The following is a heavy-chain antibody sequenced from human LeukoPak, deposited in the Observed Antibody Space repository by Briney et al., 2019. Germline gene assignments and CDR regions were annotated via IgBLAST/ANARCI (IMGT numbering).Heavy chain of an antibody. CDR2: IYPGDSDT. CDR1: GYSFTSYW. Sequence: GESLKISCKGSGYSFTSYWIGWVPQMPGKGLEWMGIIYPGDSDTRYSPSFQCQVPISADKSISTAYLKWSSLKASDTAIYYCARRTDRSFWYLDYWGEGTLVTVSS. CDR3: ARRTDRSFWYLDY. V-gene: IGHV5-51*01. J-gene: IGHJ4*02.